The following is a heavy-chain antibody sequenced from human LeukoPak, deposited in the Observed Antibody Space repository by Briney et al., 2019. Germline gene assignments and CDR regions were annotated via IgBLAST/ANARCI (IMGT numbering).Heavy chain of an antibody. D-gene: IGHD3-10*01. J-gene: IGHJ6*04. Sequence: GGSLRLSCAASGFTFSSYAMSWVRQAPGKGLEWVSAISGSGGSTYYADSVKGRFTISRDNSKNTLYLQMNSLRAEDTAVYYCAKDYYGSGSYYYYYYGMDVWGKGTTVTVSS. CDR1: GFTFSSYA. CDR2: ISGSGGST. CDR3: AKDYYGSGSYYYYYYGMDV. V-gene: IGHV3-23*01.